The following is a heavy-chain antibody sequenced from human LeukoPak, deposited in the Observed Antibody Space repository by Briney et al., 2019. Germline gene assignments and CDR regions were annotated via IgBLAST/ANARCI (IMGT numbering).Heavy chain of an antibody. CDR2: ISAYNSNT. Sequence: ASVKVSCKASGYTFTSYGISWVRQAPGQGLEWMGWISAYNSNTNYAQKLQGRVTMTTDTSTSTAYMELRSLRSDDTAVYYCARDRSRGEWLNDFDYWGQGTLVTVSS. CDR3: ARDRSRGEWLNDFDY. J-gene: IGHJ4*02. CDR1: GYTFTSYG. D-gene: IGHD3-3*01. V-gene: IGHV1-18*01.